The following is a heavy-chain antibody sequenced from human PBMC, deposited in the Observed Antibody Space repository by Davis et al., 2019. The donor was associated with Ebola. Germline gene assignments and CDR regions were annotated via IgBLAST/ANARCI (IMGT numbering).Heavy chain of an antibody. Sequence: ASVKVSCKASGYTFTSYAMNWVRQAPGQRLDWMGWISPYNGNIHFGQKFQDRVTMTTDSSTSTAYMELRSLRSDDTALYYCARIDVRLQQLAQFDYWGQGTVVTVSS. J-gene: IGHJ4*02. CDR1: GYTFTSYA. CDR2: ISPYNGNI. D-gene: IGHD6-13*01. CDR3: ARIDVRLQQLAQFDY. V-gene: IGHV1-18*01.